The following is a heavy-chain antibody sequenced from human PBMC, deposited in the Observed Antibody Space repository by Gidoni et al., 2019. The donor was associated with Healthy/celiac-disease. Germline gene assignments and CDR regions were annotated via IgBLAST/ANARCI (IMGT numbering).Heavy chain of an antibody. CDR2: ISYDGSNK. J-gene: IGHJ6*02. D-gene: IGHD2-2*01. Sequence: QVQLVDSGGGVVQPGRSLRLSCAASGFTFISYAMHWVRQAPGKGLEWVAVISYDGSNKYYADSVKGRFTISRDNSKNTLYLQMNSLRAEDTAVYYCARDKTFYCSSTSCYYYYGMDVWGQGTTVTVSS. CDR3: ARDKTFYCSSTSCYYYYGMDV. CDR1: GFTFISYA. V-gene: IGHV3-30*04.